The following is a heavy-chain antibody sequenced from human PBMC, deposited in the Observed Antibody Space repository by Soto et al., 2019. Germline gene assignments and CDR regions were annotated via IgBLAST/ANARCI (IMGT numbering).Heavy chain of an antibody. CDR2: ISPIFGTA. V-gene: IGHV1-69*06. CDR3: ARDGSSGWYEWWFDP. J-gene: IGHJ5*02. CDR1: GGTFSSYA. Sequence: QVQLVQSGAEVKKPGSSVKVSCKASGGTFSSYAISWVRQAPGQGLEWMGGISPIFGTANYAQKVQGRVTINADKSTSTAYMELSSLRSEDTAVYYWARDGSSGWYEWWFDPWGQGTLVTVSS. D-gene: IGHD6-19*01.